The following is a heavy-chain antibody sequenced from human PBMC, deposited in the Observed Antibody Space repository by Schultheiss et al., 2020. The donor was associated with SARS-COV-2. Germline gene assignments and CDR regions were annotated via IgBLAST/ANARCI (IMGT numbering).Heavy chain of an antibody. J-gene: IGHJ4*02. Sequence: SETLSLTCTVSGGSIRSGESYWSWIRQSPGKGLEWIGYIDYSGRIFYNPSLKSRLTISVDTSKNQFSLKLSSVTAADTAVYYCARRKREWLDHGVDYWGQGTLVTVSS. V-gene: IGHV4-30-4*01. CDR3: ARRKREWLDHGVDY. CDR2: IDYSGRI. CDR1: GGSIRSGESY. D-gene: IGHD6-19*01.